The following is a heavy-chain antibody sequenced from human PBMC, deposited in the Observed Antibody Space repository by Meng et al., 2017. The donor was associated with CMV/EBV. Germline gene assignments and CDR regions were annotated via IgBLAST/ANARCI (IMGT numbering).Heavy chain of an antibody. J-gene: IGHJ4*02. D-gene: IGHD3-10*01. CDR3: AREIYISGGDSGNYYNTDPLNY. V-gene: IGHV1-69*10. CDR2: IIPIIGIA. CDR1: YA. Sequence: YAISWVRQAHGQELEWMGGIIPIIGIANYAQKFQGRVTITADKSTSTAYMELSSLRSEDTAVYYCAREIYISGGDSGNYYNTDPLNYWGQGTLVTVSS.